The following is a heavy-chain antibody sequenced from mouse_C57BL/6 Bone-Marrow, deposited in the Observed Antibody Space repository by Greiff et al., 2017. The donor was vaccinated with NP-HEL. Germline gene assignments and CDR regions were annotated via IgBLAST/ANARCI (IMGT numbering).Heavy chain of an antibody. CDR3: ARGRELTFGY. Sequence: QVQLKQSGPELVKPGASVKISCKASGYSFTSYYIPWVKQRPGQGLEWIGWIYPGSGNTKYNEKFKGKATLTADTSSSTAYMQLSSLTSEDSAVYYCARGRELTFGYWGQGTTLTVSS. CDR1: GYSFTSYY. J-gene: IGHJ2*01. D-gene: IGHD6-1*01. V-gene: IGHV1-66*01. CDR2: IYPGSGNT.